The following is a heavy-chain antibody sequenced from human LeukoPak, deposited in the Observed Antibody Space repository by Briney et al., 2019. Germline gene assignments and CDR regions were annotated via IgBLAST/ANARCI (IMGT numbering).Heavy chain of an antibody. J-gene: IGHJ4*02. CDR2: IIPIFGTA. V-gene: IGHV1-69*13. Sequence: ASVKVSCKASGGTFSSYAISWVRQAPGQGLEWRGGIIPIFGTANYAQKFQGRVTITADESTSTAYMELSSLRSEDTAVYYCARETRLEPFDYWGQGTLVTVSS. CDR3: ARETRLEPFDY. CDR1: GGTFSSYA. D-gene: IGHD6-19*01.